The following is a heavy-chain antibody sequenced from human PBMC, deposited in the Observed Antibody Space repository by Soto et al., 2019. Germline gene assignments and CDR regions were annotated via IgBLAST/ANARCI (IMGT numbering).Heavy chain of an antibody. D-gene: IGHD3-10*01. CDR3: ASEVRPLESEGYYYGSGSYIWFDP. J-gene: IGHJ5*02. CDR1: GGSISSSSYY. V-gene: IGHV4-39*01. CDR2: IYYSGST. Sequence: SETLSLTCTVSGGSISSSSYYWGWIRQPPGKGLEWIGSIYYSGSTYYNPSLKSRVTISVDTSKNQFSLKLSSVTAADTAVYYCASEVRPLESEGYYYGSGSYIWFDPWGQGTLVTVSS.